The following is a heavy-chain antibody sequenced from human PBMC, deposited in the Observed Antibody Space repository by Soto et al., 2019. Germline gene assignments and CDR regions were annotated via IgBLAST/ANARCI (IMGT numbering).Heavy chain of an antibody. D-gene: IGHD3-10*01. J-gene: IGHJ6*02. V-gene: IGHV3-9*01. CDR1: GFTFDDYA. CDR3: AKDRGSGSYAANYYCYGMHV. CDR2: INWNSGSI. Sequence: EEPLVESGGGLVQPGRSLRLSFAASGFTFDDYAMHWVRQAPGKGLEWVSGINWNSGSIGYADSVKGRFTISRDNDKTSHYLQMNSLRAEDTALYYCAKDRGSGSYAANYYCYGMHVWGQGNTGTGSS.